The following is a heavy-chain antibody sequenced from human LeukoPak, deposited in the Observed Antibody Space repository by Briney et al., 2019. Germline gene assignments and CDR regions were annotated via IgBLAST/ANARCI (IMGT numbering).Heavy chain of an antibody. V-gene: IGHV3-30*03. CDR1: GFTFSNYG. J-gene: IGHJ4*02. CDR3: ARDLDIRDYGSGSYPPAGY. D-gene: IGHD3-10*01. Sequence: GGSLRLSCAGSGFTFSNYGMHWVRQAPGKGPEWVAVISYDGTNKYYADSVKGRFTISRDNSKNTLYLQMNSLRAEDTAVYYCARDLDIRDYGSGSYPPAGYWGQGTLVTVSS. CDR2: ISYDGTNK.